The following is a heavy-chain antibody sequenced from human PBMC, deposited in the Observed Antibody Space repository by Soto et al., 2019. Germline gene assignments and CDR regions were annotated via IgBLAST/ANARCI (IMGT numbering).Heavy chain of an antibody. CDR3: ARHQRDDASRKIDC. Sequence: GESLKISCQGSGYSFTSNWIGWVRKMPGKGLEWMGIINPADSDIKYSPSSQGQVTISADKSIGTAYLQWSSLKASDTAMYYCARHQRDDASRKIDCWGQGTLVTVSS. J-gene: IGHJ4*02. CDR1: GYSFTSNW. V-gene: IGHV5-51*01. D-gene: IGHD3-16*01. CDR2: INPADSDI.